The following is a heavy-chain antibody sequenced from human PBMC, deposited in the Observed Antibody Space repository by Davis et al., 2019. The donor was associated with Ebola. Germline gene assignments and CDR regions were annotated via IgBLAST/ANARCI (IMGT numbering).Heavy chain of an antibody. CDR1: GYTFTNYG. CDR2: INPHNGNT. Sequence: AASVKVSCKASGYTFTNYGITWVRQAPGQGLEWMGWINPHNGNTNYAQNVQGRVTMTTDTSASTAYMELSSLRSEDTAVYYCARAYYYDSSGYYYFSQDYWGQGTLVTVSS. D-gene: IGHD3-22*01. V-gene: IGHV1-18*04. CDR3: ARAYYYDSSGYYYFSQDY. J-gene: IGHJ4*02.